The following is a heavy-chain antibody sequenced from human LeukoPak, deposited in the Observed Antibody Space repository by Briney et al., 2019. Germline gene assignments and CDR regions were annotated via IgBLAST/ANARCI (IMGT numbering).Heavy chain of an antibody. D-gene: IGHD6-19*01. CDR2: ISYDGSNK. J-gene: IGHJ4*02. CDR1: ELTFSSYG. CDR3: AKGFLVAGTDLTFDY. V-gene: IGHV3-30*18. Sequence: GGSLRLPCAASELTFSSYGMHWVRQAPAKGLEWVADISYDGSNKYYADSVKGRFTISRDNSKNTLYLQMNSLRAEDTAVYYCAKGFLVAGTDLTFDYWGQGTLVTVSS.